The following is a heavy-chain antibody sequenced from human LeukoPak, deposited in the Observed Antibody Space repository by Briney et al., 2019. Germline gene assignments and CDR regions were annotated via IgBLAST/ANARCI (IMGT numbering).Heavy chain of an antibody. CDR1: GFTFSSYA. J-gene: IGHJ4*02. Sequence: GGSLRLSCAASGFTFSSYAMSWVRQAPGKGLEWVSAISGSGGSIYYADSVKGRFTISRDNSKNTLYLQMNSLRAEDTAVYYCAKDRGYYDSRALYYFDYWGQGTLVTVSS. CDR2: ISGSGGSI. D-gene: IGHD3-22*01. CDR3: AKDRGYYDSRALYYFDY. V-gene: IGHV3-23*01.